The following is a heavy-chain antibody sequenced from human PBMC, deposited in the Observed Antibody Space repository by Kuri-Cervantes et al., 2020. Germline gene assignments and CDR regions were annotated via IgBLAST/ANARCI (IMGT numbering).Heavy chain of an antibody. CDR1: GFTFSSYA. CDR3: ARVQTTNYYGFYYGMDV. Sequence: GGSLRLSCAASGFTFSSYAMHWVRQAPGKGLEWVAVISYDGSNKYYADSVKGRFTISRDNSKNTLYLQMNSLRAEDTAVYYCARVQTTNYYGFYYGMDVGGQGTTVTVSS. V-gene: IGHV3-30*14. CDR2: ISYDGSNK. J-gene: IGHJ6*02. D-gene: IGHD3-10*01.